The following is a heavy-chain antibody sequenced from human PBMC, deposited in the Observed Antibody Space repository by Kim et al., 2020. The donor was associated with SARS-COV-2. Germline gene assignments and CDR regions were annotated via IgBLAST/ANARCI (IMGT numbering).Heavy chain of an antibody. D-gene: IGHD3-3*01. Sequence: GGSLRLSCAASGFTFSSYSMNWVRQAPGKGLEWVSSISSSSSYIYYADSVKGRFTISRDNAKNSLYLQMNSLRAEDTAVYYCARTVLINYDFWSGYYNDPGYWGQGTLVTGSS. CDR2: ISSSSSYI. CDR3: ARTVLINYDFWSGYYNDPGY. V-gene: IGHV3-21*01. CDR1: GFTFSSYS. J-gene: IGHJ4*02.